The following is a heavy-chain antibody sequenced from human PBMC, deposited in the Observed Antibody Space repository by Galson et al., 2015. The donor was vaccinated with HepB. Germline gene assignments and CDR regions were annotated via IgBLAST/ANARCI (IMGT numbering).Heavy chain of an antibody. CDR1: GGSISSYY. J-gene: IGHJ5*02. CDR3: ARSGQCGGDCYPPGNGWFDP. Sequence: SETLSLTCTVSGGSISSYYWSWIRQPPGKGLEWIGYIYYSGSTNYNPSLKSRVTISVDTSKNQFSLKLSSVTAADTAVYYCARSGQCGGDCYPPGNGWFDPWGQGTLVTVSS. D-gene: IGHD2-21*01. CDR2: IYYSGST. V-gene: IGHV4-59*01.